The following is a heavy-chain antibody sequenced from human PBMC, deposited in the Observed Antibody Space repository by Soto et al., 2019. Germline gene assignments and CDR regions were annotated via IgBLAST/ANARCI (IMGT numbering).Heavy chain of an antibody. CDR1: GFTFSSYS. CDR2: ISSSSSYI. Sequence: EVQLVESGGGLVKPGGSLRLSCAASGFTFSSYSMNWVRQAPGKGLEWVSSISSSSSYIYYADSVKGRFTISRDNAKNSLYMQMNSLRAEDTAVYYCARDRVRSSWYDYWGQGTLVTVSS. V-gene: IGHV3-21*01. J-gene: IGHJ4*02. D-gene: IGHD6-13*01. CDR3: ARDRVRSSWYDY.